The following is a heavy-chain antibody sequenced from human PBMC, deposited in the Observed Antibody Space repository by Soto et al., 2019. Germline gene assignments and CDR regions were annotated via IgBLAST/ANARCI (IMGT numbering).Heavy chain of an antibody. CDR3: AKATLRVVHPLVFDH. CDR1: GFSFSSSA. Sequence: GGSMRLSCEASGFSFSSSAMNWVRQAPGKGLEWISVISGSGGATYFADSVKGRFTISRDNSKNTLYLQMNSLRAEDTAVYYCAKATLRVVHPLVFDHWGQGSLVTVSS. D-gene: IGHD3-3*01. V-gene: IGHV3-23*01. CDR2: ISGSGGAT. J-gene: IGHJ4*02.